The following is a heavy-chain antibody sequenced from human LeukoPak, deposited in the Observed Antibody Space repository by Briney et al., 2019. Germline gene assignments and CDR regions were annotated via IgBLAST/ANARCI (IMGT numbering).Heavy chain of an antibody. Sequence: SETLSLTCAVYGGSFSGYYWSWIRQPPGKGLEWIGEINHSGSTNYNPSLKSRVTISVDTSKNQFSMKLSSVTAADTAVYYCARVKPLRIRGVMGYFDYCGQGTLVTVSS. D-gene: IGHD3-10*01. CDR3: ARVKPLRIRGVMGYFDY. J-gene: IGHJ4*02. V-gene: IGHV4-34*01. CDR2: INHSGST. CDR1: GGSFSGYY.